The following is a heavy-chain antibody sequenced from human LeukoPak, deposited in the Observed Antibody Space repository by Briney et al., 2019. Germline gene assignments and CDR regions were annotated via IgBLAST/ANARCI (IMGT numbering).Heavy chain of an antibody. Sequence: PSETLFLTCTVSGGSISSGGYYWSWIRQHPGKGLEWIGYIYYSGSTNYNPSLKSQVTISVDTSKNQFSLKLSSVTAADTAVYYCASMGLYYFDYWGQGTLVTVSS. CDR2: IYYSGST. CDR3: ASMGLYYFDY. J-gene: IGHJ4*02. V-gene: IGHV4-61*08. CDR1: GGSISSGGYY. D-gene: IGHD3-22*01.